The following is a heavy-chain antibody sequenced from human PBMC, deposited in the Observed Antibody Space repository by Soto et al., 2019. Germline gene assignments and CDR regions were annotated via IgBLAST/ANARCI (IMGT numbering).Heavy chain of an antibody. CDR1: GGSISSGDYY. J-gene: IGHJ6*02. Sequence: TSETLCLTCNVSGGSISSGDYYWSWIRQPTGKGLEWIGYIYYSGSTFYNPSLKSRVTISVDTSKNQFSLKLSSVTAADTAVYYFARDRVMELTTDYYYGMAVWGQGTRVTVSS. CDR2: IYYSGST. D-gene: IGHD1-26*01. V-gene: IGHV4-30-4*01. CDR3: ARDRVMELTTDYYYGMAV.